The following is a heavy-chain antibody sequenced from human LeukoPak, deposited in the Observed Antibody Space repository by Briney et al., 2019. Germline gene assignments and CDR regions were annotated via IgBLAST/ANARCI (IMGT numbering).Heavy chain of an antibody. J-gene: IGHJ4*02. V-gene: IGHV3-20*04. Sequence: GGSLRLSCAASGFTFDDYGMSWVRQAPGKGLEWVCGINWNGGSTGYADSVRGRFTISRDNAKNSLYLQMNSLRAEDTAVYYCATMRWTTRPEDYWGQGTLVTVSS. CDR2: INWNGGST. CDR3: ATMRWTTRPEDY. D-gene: IGHD6-6*01. CDR1: GFTFDDYG.